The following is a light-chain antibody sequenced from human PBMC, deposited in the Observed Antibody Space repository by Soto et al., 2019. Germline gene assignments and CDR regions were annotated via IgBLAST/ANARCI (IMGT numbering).Light chain of an antibody. CDR1: QSISSY. CDR2: AAS. J-gene: IGKJ5*01. V-gene: IGKV1-39*01. CDR3: QQSYSTPIT. Sequence: DSPMTQSPSSLSASVGDRVTITCRASQSISSYLNWYQQKPGKAPKLLIYAASSLQSGVPSRFSGSGSGTDFTLTISSLQPEDFATYYCQQSYSTPITFAQGTRLEIK.